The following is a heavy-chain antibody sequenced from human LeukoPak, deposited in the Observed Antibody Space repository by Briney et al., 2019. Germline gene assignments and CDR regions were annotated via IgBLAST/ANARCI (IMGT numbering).Heavy chain of an antibody. CDR3: ARADPISPGLFDF. J-gene: IGHJ4*02. CDR1: GFTVSSNY. D-gene: IGHD2-2*02. V-gene: IGHV3-53*01. Sequence: PGGSLRLSCAASGFTVSSNYMSWVRQAPGKGLEWVSVIYSGGSTYYADSVKGRFTISRDNSKNTLYLQMNSLRAEDTAVYYCARADPISPGLFDFWGQGTLVTVS. CDR2: IYSGGST.